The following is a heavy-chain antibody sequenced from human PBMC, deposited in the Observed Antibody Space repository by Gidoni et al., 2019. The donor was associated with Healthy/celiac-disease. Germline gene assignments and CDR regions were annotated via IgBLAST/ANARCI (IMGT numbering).Heavy chain of an antibody. Sequence: EVQLLESGGGLVQPGGSLIRSCAASGLTFSSYAMRWVLQAPGEGLAWVSAISGSGGSTYYADSVKGRFTISRDNSKNTLYLQMNSLRAEDTAVYYCAKLNSGSYYYYGMDVWGQGTTVTVSS. D-gene: IGHD3-10*01. V-gene: IGHV3-23*01. CDR3: AKLNSGSYYYYGMDV. J-gene: IGHJ6*02. CDR1: GLTFSSYA. CDR2: ISGSGGST.